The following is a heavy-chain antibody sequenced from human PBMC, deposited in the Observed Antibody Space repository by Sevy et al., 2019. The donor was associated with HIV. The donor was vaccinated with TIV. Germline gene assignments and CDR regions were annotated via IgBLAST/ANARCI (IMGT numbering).Heavy chain of an antibody. CDR3: ARESGYSSSPGAFDI. Sequence: GGSQRLSCAASGFTVSSVYMSWVRQAPGKGLEWVSLIYDASSTYFADSVEGRFTISRDDSKNTLYLQMNSLRAEDTAVYFCARESGYSSSPGAFDIWGQGTMVTVSS. D-gene: IGHD6-19*01. CDR2: IYDASST. V-gene: IGHV3-53*01. CDR1: GFTVSSVY. J-gene: IGHJ3*02.